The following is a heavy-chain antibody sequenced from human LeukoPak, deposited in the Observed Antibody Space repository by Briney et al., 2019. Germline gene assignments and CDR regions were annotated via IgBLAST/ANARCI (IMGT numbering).Heavy chain of an antibody. CDR2: INHSGST. CDR3: ARSLSPRINMVRGVRPPFRGVFDY. J-gene: IGHJ4*02. D-gene: IGHD3-10*01. V-gene: IGHV4-34*01. CDR1: GGSFSGYY. Sequence: SETLSLTCAVYGGSFSGYYWSWIRQPPGKGLEWIGEINHSGSTNYNPSLKSRVTISVDTPKNQFSLKLSSVTAADTAVYYCARSLSPRINMVRGVRPPFRGVFDYWGQGTLVTVST.